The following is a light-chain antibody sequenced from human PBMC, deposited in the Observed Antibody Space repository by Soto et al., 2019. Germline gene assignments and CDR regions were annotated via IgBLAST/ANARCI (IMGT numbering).Light chain of an antibody. CDR2: GAS. J-gene: IGKJ5*01. CDR1: QSVTSYY. CDR3: QQYGKLPIT. V-gene: IGKV3-20*01. Sequence: EIVLTQSPGTLSLSPGDRATLSCRASQSVTSYYLAWYQQKPGQAPRLLSYGASNRATGIPDRFSGSGSGTDFTLTISRLEPEDFAVYYCQQYGKLPITFGQGTRLEIK.